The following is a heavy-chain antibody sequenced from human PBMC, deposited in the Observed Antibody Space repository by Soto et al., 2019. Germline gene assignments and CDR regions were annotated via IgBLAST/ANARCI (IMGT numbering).Heavy chain of an antibody. CDR2: IDWDDDK. D-gene: IGHD2-15*01. CDR1: GFSLSTSGMR. Sequence: SRPTLVNPTQTLTLTCPFSGFSLSTSGMRVSWIRQPPGKALEWLARIDWDDDKFYNTSLKTRLTISKDSSKNQVVLTMTNMDPVDTAPYYSARMFHCSGGTCPIHYWGQGALVTVSS. V-gene: IGHV2-70*04. J-gene: IGHJ4*02. CDR3: ARMFHCSGGTCPIHY.